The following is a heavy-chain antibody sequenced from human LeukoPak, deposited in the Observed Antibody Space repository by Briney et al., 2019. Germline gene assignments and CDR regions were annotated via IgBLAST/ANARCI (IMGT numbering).Heavy chain of an antibody. V-gene: IGHV3-30-3*01. CDR2: ISSDGSNK. CDR3: ARDRIDSSGYPNWFDP. D-gene: IGHD3-22*01. Sequence: GGSLRLSCAASGFTLSSHAMHWVRQAPGKGLEWVAVISSDGSNKFYADSVKGRLTISRDNSKNTLFLQMNSLRSEDTALYYCARDRIDSSGYPNWFDPWGQGTLVTVSS. J-gene: IGHJ5*02. CDR1: GFTLSSHA.